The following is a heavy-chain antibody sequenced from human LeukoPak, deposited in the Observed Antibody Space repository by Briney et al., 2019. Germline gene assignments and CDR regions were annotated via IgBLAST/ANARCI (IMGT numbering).Heavy chain of an antibody. CDR3: ARVGSRGYYFDY. CDR2: IWYDGSNK. Sequence: GGSLRLSCAASGFTFSSYGMHWVRQAPGKGLEWVAVIWYDGSNKYYADSVKGRFTISRDNANNSLYLQMNSLTAEDTAAFYCARVGSRGYYFDYWGQGTLVSVSS. CDR1: GFTFSSYG. V-gene: IGHV3-33*01. J-gene: IGHJ4*02. D-gene: IGHD1-26*01.